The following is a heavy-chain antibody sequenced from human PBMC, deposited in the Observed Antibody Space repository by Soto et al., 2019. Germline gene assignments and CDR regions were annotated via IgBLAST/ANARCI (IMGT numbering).Heavy chain of an antibody. J-gene: IGHJ6*03. Sequence: EVQLVESGGGLVKPGGSLRLSGAASGFTFSSYSMNGVRQAPGKGLEWVSSISSSSSYIYYADSVKGRFTISRDNAKNSLYLQMNSLRAEDTAVYYCAPKGHYYYYYMDVWGKGTTVTVSS. V-gene: IGHV3-21*01. CDR3: APKGHYYYYYMDV. CDR2: ISSSSSYI. CDR1: GFTFSSYS.